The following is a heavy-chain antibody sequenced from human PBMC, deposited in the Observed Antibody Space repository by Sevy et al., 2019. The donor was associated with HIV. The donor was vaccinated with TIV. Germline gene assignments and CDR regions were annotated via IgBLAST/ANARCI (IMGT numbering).Heavy chain of an antibody. V-gene: IGHV5-51*01. CDR3: ARPGDYTDSSGYYYLPEAFDI. D-gene: IGHD3-22*01. J-gene: IGHJ3*02. CDR2: IYPGDSDT. Sequence: GESLKISCKGSGYRFTKYWIGWVRQMPGKGLEWMGIIYPGDSDTRYSPSFQGQVTISADKSISTAYLQWSSLEASDTAMYYCARPGDYTDSSGYYYLPEAFDIWGQGTMVTVSS. CDR1: GYRFTKYW.